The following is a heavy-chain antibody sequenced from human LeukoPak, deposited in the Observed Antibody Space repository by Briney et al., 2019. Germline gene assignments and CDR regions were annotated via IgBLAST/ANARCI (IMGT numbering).Heavy chain of an antibody. D-gene: IGHD3-3*01. CDR2: ISAYNGNT. J-gene: IGHJ6*02. CDR1: GGTFSSYA. Sequence: GSSVKVSCKASGGTFSSYAISWVRQAPGQGLEWMGWISAYNGNTNYAQKLQGRVTMTTDTSTSTAYMELRSLRSDDTAVYYCARDRDFWSGYYLGYYYYYGMDVWGQGTTVTVSS. V-gene: IGHV1-18*01. CDR3: ARDRDFWSGYYLGYYYYYGMDV.